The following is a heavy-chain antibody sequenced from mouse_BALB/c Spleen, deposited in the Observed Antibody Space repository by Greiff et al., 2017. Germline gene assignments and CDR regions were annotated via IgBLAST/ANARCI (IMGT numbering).Heavy chain of an antibody. CDR2: IRNKANGYTT. D-gene: IGHD1-1*01. Sequence: EVQVVESGGGLVQPGGSLRLSCATSGFTFTDYYMSWVRQPPGKALEWLGFIRNKANGYTTEYSASVKGRFTISRDNSQSILYLQMNTLRAEDSATYYCARDGLSTVVAREFAYWGQGTLVTVSA. CDR3: ARDGLSTVVAREFAY. J-gene: IGHJ3*01. V-gene: IGHV7-3*02. CDR1: GFTFTDYY.